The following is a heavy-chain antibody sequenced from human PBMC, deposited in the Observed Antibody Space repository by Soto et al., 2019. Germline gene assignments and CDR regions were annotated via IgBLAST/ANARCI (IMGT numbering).Heavy chain of an antibody. CDR1: GGSFSGYY. V-gene: IGHV4-34*01. CDR2: INHSGST. CDR3: ARENNYYGPGREGLFKYGMDV. Sequence: SETLSLTCAVYGGSFSGYYWSWIRQPPGKGLEWIGEINHSGSTNYNPSLKSRVTISVDTSKNQFSLKLSSVTAADTAVYYCARENNYYGPGREGLFKYGMDVWGQGTTVTVSS. J-gene: IGHJ6*02. D-gene: IGHD3-10*01.